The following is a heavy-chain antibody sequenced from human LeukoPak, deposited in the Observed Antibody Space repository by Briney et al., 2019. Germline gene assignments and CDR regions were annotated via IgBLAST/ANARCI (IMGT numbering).Heavy chain of an antibody. CDR1: VGTFSSYA. CDR2: IIPIFGTA. Sequence: SVKVSCKASVGTFSSYAISWVRQAPGQGLDWMGGIIPIFGTANHAQKLQGRVTITADKSTNTAYLELSSLRSEDTAVYYCASLYSSGWYYFDYWGQGTLVTVSS. V-gene: IGHV1-69*06. CDR3: ASLYSSGWYYFDY. J-gene: IGHJ4*02. D-gene: IGHD6-19*01.